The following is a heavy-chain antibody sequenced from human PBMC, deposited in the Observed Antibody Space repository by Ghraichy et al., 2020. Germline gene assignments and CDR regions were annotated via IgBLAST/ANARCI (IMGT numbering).Heavy chain of an antibody. CDR3: ARASHPAHDY. V-gene: IGHV4-34*01. CDR1: GGSFSGYY. CDR2: INHSGST. J-gene: IGHJ4*02. Sequence: LNISCAVYGGSFSGYYWSWIRQPPGKGLEWIGEINHSGSTNYNPSLKSRVTISVDTSKNQFSLKLSSVTAADTAVYYCARASHPAHDYWGQGTLVTVSS.